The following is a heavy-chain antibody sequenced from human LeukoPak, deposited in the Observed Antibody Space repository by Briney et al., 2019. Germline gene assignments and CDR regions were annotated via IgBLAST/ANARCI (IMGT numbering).Heavy chain of an antibody. Sequence: RSGGSLRLSCAASGFTFDDYGMSWVRQAPGKGLEWVSGINWNGGSTGYADSVKGRFTISRDNAKNSLYLQMNSLRAEDTALYYCARDIVVVVAATLGYFDYWGQGTLVTVSS. CDR2: INWNGGST. D-gene: IGHD2-15*01. J-gene: IGHJ4*02. V-gene: IGHV3-20*04. CDR1: GFTFDDYG. CDR3: ARDIVVVVAATLGYFDY.